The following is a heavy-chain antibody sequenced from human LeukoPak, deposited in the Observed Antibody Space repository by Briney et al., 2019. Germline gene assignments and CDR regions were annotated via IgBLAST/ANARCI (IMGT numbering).Heavy chain of an antibody. J-gene: IGHJ6*03. CDR2: IYYSGST. CDR3: ARVVVRGVIRGYMDV. CDR1: GGSFSSYY. D-gene: IGHD3-10*01. Sequence: SETLSLTCAVYGGSFSSYYWSWIRQPPGKGLEWIGYIYYSGSTNYNPSLKSRVTISVDTSKNQFSLKLSSVTAADTAVYYCARVVVRGVIRGYMDVWGKGTTVTVSS. V-gene: IGHV4-59*01.